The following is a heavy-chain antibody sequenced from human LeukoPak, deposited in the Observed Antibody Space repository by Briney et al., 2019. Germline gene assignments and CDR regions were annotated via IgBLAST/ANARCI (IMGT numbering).Heavy chain of an antibody. Sequence: SETLSLTCAVYGGSFSGYYWSWIRQPPGKGLEWIGEINHSGSTNYNPSLKSRVTISVDTSKNQFSLKLSSVTAADTAVYYCARLGHCSSTSCYSSPFDYWGQGTLVTVSS. CDR3: ARLGHCSSTSCYSSPFDY. D-gene: IGHD2-2*01. V-gene: IGHV4-34*01. J-gene: IGHJ4*02. CDR1: GGSFSGYY. CDR2: INHSGST.